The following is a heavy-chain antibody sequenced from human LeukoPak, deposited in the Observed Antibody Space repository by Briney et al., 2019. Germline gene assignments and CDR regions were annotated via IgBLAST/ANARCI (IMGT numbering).Heavy chain of an antibody. D-gene: IGHD2-15*01. J-gene: IGHJ5*02. CDR2: IYPADSDI. Sequence: GESLKISCKGSGYSINNYWIGWVRQMPGNGLEWMGIIYPADSDIRYSPPFQGQVTISADKSISTAYLQWSSLKASDTAMYYCARQEYCSGGSCYTWFDPWGQGTLVTVSS. CDR1: GYSINNYW. V-gene: IGHV5-51*01. CDR3: ARQEYCSGGSCYTWFDP.